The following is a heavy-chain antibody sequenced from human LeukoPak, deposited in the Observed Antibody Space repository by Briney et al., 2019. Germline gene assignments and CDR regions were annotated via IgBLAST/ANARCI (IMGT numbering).Heavy chain of an antibody. CDR2: IYTSGST. Sequence: SETLSLTCTVSSGSLGSYYWNWLRQPAGKGLEWIGHIYTSGSTNYNPSLKSRVTMSVDTSKNQFSLKLNSVAAADTAFYYCAREYSSSSGKALDYWGQGTLVTVSS. V-gene: IGHV4-4*07. J-gene: IGHJ4*02. CDR1: SGSLGSYY. D-gene: IGHD6-6*01. CDR3: AREYSSSSGKALDY.